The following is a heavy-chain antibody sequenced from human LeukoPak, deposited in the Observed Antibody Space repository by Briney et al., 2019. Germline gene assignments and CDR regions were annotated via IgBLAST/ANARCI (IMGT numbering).Heavy chain of an antibody. CDR3: AKVRWDNSGWYYLDS. Sequence: GGSLRLSCAASGFSFKDYNMHWVRQAPGKGLEWVAVITYDGGNEYYTDSVKGRFTIPRDNSKSTLYLQMNSLRTEDTAVYYCAKVRWDNSGWYYLDSWGQGTLVTVSS. J-gene: IGHJ4*02. CDR1: GFSFKDYN. CDR2: ITYDGGNE. D-gene: IGHD6-19*01. V-gene: IGHV3-30*18.